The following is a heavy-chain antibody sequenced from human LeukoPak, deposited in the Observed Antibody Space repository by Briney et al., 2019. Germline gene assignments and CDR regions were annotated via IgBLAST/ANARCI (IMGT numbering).Heavy chain of an antibody. V-gene: IGHV3-21*01. CDR1: GFTFSSYS. CDR2: IGTTSNSM. J-gene: IGHJ4*02. CDR3: AREGITAMADAWNDY. D-gene: IGHD5-18*01. Sequence: GGSLRLSCAASGFTFSSYSMNWVRQAPGKGLEWVSSIGTTSNSMYYADSLKGRFTISRDNAENSLHLQMNSLRVEDTAVYFCAREGITAMADAWNDYWGQGTLVIVSS.